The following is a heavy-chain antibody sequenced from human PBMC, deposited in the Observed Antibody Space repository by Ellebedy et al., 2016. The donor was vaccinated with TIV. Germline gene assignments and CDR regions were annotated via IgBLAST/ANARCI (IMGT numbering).Heavy chain of an antibody. Sequence: LRLXXAVSGGSISSGGYSWSWIRQPPGKGLEWIGYIYHSGSTYYNPSLKSRVTISVDRSKNQFSLKLSSVTAADTAVYYCARHLSGYQIVYYYYGMDVWGQGTTVTVSS. J-gene: IGHJ6*02. CDR3: ARHLSGYQIVYYYYGMDV. D-gene: IGHD5-12*01. CDR1: GGSISSGGYS. V-gene: IGHV4-30-2*01. CDR2: IYHSGST.